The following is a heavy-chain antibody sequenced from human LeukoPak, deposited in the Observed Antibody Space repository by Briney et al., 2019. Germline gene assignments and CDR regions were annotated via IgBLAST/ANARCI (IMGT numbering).Heavy chain of an antibody. V-gene: IGHV4-30-4*01. CDR2: IYYSGST. D-gene: IGHD1-26*01. J-gene: IGHJ6*02. CDR3: ARGGYVGSSDYYYYGMDV. Sequence: PSETLSLTCAIDGGSFSGYYWRWIRQPPGKGLEWIGYIYYSGSTYYNPSLKSRVTISVDTSKNQFSLKLSSVTAADTAVYYCARGGYVGSSDYYYYGMDVWGQGTTVTVSS. CDR1: GGSFSGYY.